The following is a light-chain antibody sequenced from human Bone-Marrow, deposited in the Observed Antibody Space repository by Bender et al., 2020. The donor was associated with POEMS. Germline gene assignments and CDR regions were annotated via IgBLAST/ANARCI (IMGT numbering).Light chain of an antibody. Sequence: QSALTQPASVSGSPGQSITISCTGTSSDVGRYNSVSWYQQHPGKAPKLMIYDVSYRSSGVSDRFSGSKSGNTASLTISGLQTEDEADYYCSSFTSSYTLLFGGGTKVTVL. CDR1: SSDVGRYNS. J-gene: IGLJ3*02. CDR3: SSFTSSYTLL. V-gene: IGLV2-14*03. CDR2: DVS.